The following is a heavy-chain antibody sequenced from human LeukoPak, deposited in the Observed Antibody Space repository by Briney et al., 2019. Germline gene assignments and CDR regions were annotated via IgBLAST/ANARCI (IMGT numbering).Heavy chain of an antibody. CDR1: GGTFSSYA. CDR3: ARDVGATVQTAFDI. D-gene: IGHD1-26*01. CDR2: IIPIFGTA. J-gene: IGHJ3*02. V-gene: IGHV1-69*05. Sequence: GASVKVSCKASGGTFSSYAISWVRQAPGQGLEWMGGIIPIFGTANYAQKFQGRVTITTDESTSTAYMELSSLRSGDTTVYYCARDVGATVQTAFDIWGQGTMVTVSS.